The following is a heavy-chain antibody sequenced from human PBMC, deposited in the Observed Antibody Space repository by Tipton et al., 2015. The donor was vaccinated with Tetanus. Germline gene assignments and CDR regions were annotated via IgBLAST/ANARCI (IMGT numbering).Heavy chain of an antibody. CDR3: ARGRDGFHGYFDY. D-gene: IGHD5-24*01. V-gene: IGHV3-74*01. CDR2: ISPDGRST. J-gene: IGHJ4*02. Sequence: SLRLSCAASDFTFSSYWMHWVRQAPGKGLVWVSRISPDGRSTSNADSVKGRFTISRDNAKNTLYVQMNSLRAEDTGVYYCARGRDGFHGYFDYWGQGALVTVSS. CDR1: DFTFSSYW.